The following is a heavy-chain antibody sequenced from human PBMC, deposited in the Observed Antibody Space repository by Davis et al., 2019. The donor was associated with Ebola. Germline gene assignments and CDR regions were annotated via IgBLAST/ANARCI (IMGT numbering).Heavy chain of an antibody. Sequence: SVKVSCKASGVTFRSYGFSWVRHAPGQGLEWMGGIIPMSGTPNYAQKFQGRVTITADESTNTAYMELRSLRSEDTAMYYCASRPRRAAAGDHWGQGTRVTVSS. V-gene: IGHV1-69*13. D-gene: IGHD6-13*01. CDR2: IIPMSGTP. CDR1: GVTFRSYG. CDR3: ASRPRRAAAGDH. J-gene: IGHJ4*02.